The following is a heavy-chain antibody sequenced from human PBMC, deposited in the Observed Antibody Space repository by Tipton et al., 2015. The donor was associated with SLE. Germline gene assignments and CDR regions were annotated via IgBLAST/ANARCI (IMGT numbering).Heavy chain of an antibody. CDR2: ISYSGST. Sequence: TLSLTCAVYGGSFSGYYWSWIRQPPGKGLQWIGTISYSGSTYYNPSLKSRVTISVDTSKNQFSLKLTSVTAADTAVYYCARDHPIMTTVTSWGQGTLVTVSS. CDR3: ARDHPIMTTVTS. D-gene: IGHD4-17*01. V-gene: IGHV4-34*01. CDR1: GGSFSGYY. J-gene: IGHJ4*02.